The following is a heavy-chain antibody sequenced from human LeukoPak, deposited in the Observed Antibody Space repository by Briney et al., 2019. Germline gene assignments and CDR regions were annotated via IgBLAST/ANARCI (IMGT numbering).Heavy chain of an antibody. CDR3: ATSYSYAFDC. V-gene: IGHV3-7*01. CDR1: GFTFSTSW. D-gene: IGHD5-18*01. J-gene: IGHJ4*02. Sequence: AGGSLRLSCAASGFTFSTSWMTWVRQAPGKGLEWVANIKPDGSVQHYVDSVTGRFTISRDNGKNSVYLQMNSLRAEDTAVYYCATSYSYAFDCGGQGTLVTVSS. CDR2: IKPDGSVQ.